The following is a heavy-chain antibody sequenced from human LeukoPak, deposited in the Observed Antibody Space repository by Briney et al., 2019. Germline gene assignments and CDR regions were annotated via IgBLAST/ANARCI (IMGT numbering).Heavy chain of an antibody. CDR2: IYSGGST. V-gene: IGHV3-66*01. CDR3: VKVMVGATIDY. J-gene: IGHJ4*02. Sequence: GGSLRLSCAASGFTVSSNYMSWVRQAPGKGLEWVSVIYSGGSTYYADSVKGRFTISRDNSKNTLYLQMSSLRPEDTAVYYCVKVMVGATIDYWGQGTLVTVSS. CDR1: GFTVSSNY. D-gene: IGHD5-12*01.